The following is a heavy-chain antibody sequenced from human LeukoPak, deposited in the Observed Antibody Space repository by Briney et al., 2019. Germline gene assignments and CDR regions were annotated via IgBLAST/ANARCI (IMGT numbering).Heavy chain of an antibody. CDR1: GGSFSGYY. Sequence: SETLSLTCVVYGGSFSGYYWSWIRQPPGKGLGWIGEIYHSGSTNYNPSLKSRVTISVDKSKNQFSLKLSSVTAADTAVYYCASGTYTPTDYWGQGTLVTVSS. J-gene: IGHJ4*02. D-gene: IGHD4-11*01. CDR2: IYHSGST. V-gene: IGHV4-34*01. CDR3: ASGTYTPTDY.